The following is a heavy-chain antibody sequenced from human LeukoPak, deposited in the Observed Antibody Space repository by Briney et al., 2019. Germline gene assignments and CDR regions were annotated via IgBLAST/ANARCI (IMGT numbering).Heavy chain of an antibody. CDR2: ISAFNGNT. V-gene: IGHV1-18*01. Sequence: ASVTVSCKASGYMFNIYGISWVRQAPRQGLEWMGWISAFNGNTNYARNFQDRVTMTTDTSTSTAYMELTSLRSDDTAVYYCARSPPSTGYDRFDTWGQGTLVTVSS. J-gene: IGHJ4*02. D-gene: IGHD5-12*01. CDR1: GYMFNIYG. CDR3: ARSPPSTGYDRFDT.